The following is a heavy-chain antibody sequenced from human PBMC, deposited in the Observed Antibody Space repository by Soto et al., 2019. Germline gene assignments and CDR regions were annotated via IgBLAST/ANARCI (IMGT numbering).Heavy chain of an antibody. D-gene: IGHD5-18*01. CDR3: ACIFSGGYGYGFYYYGMDV. J-gene: IGHJ6*02. CDR1: GGSISSSSYY. Sequence: PSETLSLTCTVSGGSISSSSYYCGWIRQPPGKGLEWIGSIYYSGSTYYNPSLKSRVTISVDTSKNQFSLKLSSVTAADTAVYYCACIFSGGYGYGFYYYGMDVWGQGTTVTVSS. CDR2: IYYSGST. V-gene: IGHV4-39*01.